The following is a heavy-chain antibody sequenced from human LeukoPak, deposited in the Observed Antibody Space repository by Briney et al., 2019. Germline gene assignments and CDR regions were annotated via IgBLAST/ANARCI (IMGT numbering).Heavy chain of an antibody. Sequence: ASVKVSCKASGYTFTGYYMHWVRQAPGQGLEWMGWINPNSGGTNYAQKFQGRVTMTRDTSISTAYMELSRLRSDDTAVSYCARGYCSSTSCHYYYYYYMDVWGKGTTVTVSS. CDR1: GYTFTGYY. CDR3: ARGYCSSTSCHYYYYYYMDV. V-gene: IGHV1-2*02. D-gene: IGHD2-2*01. CDR2: INPNSGGT. J-gene: IGHJ6*03.